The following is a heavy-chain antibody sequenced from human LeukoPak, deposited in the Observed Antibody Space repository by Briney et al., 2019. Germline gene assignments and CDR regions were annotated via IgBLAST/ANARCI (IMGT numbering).Heavy chain of an antibody. V-gene: IGHV3-23*01. D-gene: IGHD7-27*01. J-gene: IGHJ4*02. CDR1: GFTFSSYA. CDR2: ISGSGGST. CDR3: ANNPSLGTDFDY. Sequence: GGSLRLSCAASGFTFSSYAMSWVRQAPGEGLEWVSVISGSGGSTYYADSVKGRFTISRDNSKNTLYLQMNSLRAEDTAVYYCANNPSLGTDFDYWGQGTLVTVSS.